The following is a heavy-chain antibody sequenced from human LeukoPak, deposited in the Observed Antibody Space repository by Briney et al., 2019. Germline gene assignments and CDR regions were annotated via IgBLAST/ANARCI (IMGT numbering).Heavy chain of an antibody. CDR3: ARGDY. CDR2: ISYDGSNK. CDR1: GFTFSRYA. J-gene: IGHJ4*02. V-gene: IGHV3-30-3*01. Sequence: GGSLRLSCAASGFTFSRYAMHWVRQAPGKGLERVAVISYDGSNKYYADSVKGRFTISRDNTKNMLYLQMNSLRVEDTAVYYCARGDYWGQGTLVTVSS.